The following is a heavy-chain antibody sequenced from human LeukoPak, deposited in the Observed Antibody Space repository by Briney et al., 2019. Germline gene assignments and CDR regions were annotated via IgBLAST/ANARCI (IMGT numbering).Heavy chain of an antibody. Sequence: GVSVKVSWKASGYTLTSYYILWVRQAPGQGLEWMGIINPSGGSTTYAQKFQGRVTMTRDTSTSTVYMELSSLRSEDTAVYYCARDSSSGYYVWFDPWGQGTLVTVSS. CDR1: GYTLTSYY. CDR2: INPSGGST. J-gene: IGHJ5*02. V-gene: IGHV1-46*01. CDR3: ARDSSSGYYVWFDP. D-gene: IGHD3-22*01.